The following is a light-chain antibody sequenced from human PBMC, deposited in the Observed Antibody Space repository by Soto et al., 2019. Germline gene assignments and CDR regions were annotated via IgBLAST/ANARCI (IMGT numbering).Light chain of an antibody. CDR2: GAS. Sequence: EIVMTQSPATLSVSPGERATLSCRASQSVSSNLAWYQQKPGQAPRLLIYGASTRATGIPARFSGSGSGTEFTLTLSSLQSEDFAVYHCQQYNNWPQTFGQGTKVEIK. J-gene: IGKJ1*01. CDR1: QSVSSN. CDR3: QQYNNWPQT. V-gene: IGKV3-15*01.